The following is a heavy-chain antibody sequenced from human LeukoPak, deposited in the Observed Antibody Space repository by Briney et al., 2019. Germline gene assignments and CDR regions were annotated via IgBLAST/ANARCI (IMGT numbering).Heavy chain of an antibody. CDR2: IYYSGST. CDR3: ARGLEMATILDAFDI. D-gene: IGHD5-24*01. CDR1: GGSISSSSYY. Sequence: TSETLSLTCTVSGGSISSSSYYWGWIRQPPGKGLEWIGSIYYSGSTYYNPSLKSRVTISVDTSKNQFSLKLSSVTAADTAVYYCARGLEMATILDAFDIWGQGTMVTVSS. V-gene: IGHV4-39*07. J-gene: IGHJ3*02.